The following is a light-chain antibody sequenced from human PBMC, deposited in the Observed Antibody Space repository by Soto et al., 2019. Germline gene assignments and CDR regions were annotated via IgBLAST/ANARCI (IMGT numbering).Light chain of an antibody. CDR3: QQTFHSPRT. J-gene: IGKJ2*01. V-gene: IGKV3-20*01. Sequence: EIVLTQSPGTLSLSPGDRATLSCRASQSVSSSYLAWYQQRRGQPPRLLIYDSSRRASGIPARFTGSGSGTAFTLTISRVEPEDSAVYYCQQTFHSPRTFGQGTRLEI. CDR2: DSS. CDR1: QSVSSSY.